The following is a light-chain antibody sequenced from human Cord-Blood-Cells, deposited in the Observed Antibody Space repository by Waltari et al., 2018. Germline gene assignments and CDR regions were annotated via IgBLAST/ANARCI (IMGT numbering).Light chain of an antibody. Sequence: EIVMTQSPATLSVSPGERATLSYRASQSVSSNLAWYQQKPGQAPRLLIYGASTRATGIPARFSGSGSGTEFTLTISSLQSEDFATYYCQQSYSTAWTFGQGTKVEIK. CDR1: QSVSSN. J-gene: IGKJ1*01. CDR2: GAS. V-gene: IGKV3-15*01. CDR3: QQSYSTAWT.